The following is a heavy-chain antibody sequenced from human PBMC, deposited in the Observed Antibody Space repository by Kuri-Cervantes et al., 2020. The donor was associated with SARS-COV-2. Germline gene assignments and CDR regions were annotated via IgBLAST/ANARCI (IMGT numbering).Heavy chain of an antibody. CDR2: IYSGGST. Sequence: GSLKISSAASGFTVSSNYMSWVRQAAGRGVEWVSVIYSGGSTYYADSVKGRFTISRDNSKITLYLQMNSLRDEDTAVYYCARVVGYRSSWYYFDYWGQGTLVTVSS. V-gene: IGHV3-53*01. D-gene: IGHD6-13*01. CDR1: GFTVSSNY. J-gene: IGHJ4*02. CDR3: ARVVGYRSSWYYFDY.